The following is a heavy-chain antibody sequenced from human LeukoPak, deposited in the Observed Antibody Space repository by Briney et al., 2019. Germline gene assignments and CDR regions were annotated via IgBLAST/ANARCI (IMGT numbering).Heavy chain of an antibody. Sequence: ASVKVSCKASGYTFTGYYMHWVRQAPGQGLEWMGWINPNSGGTNYAQKFQGRVTMTRDTSISTAYMELSRLRSDDTAVYYCARAACPGSWANFDYWGQGTLVTVSS. J-gene: IGHJ4*02. V-gene: IGHV1-2*02. CDR3: ARAACPGSWANFDY. D-gene: IGHD6-13*01. CDR2: INPNSGGT. CDR1: GYTFTGYY.